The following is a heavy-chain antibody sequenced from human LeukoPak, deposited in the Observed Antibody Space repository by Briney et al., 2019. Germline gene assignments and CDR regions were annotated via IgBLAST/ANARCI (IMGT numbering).Heavy chain of an antibody. Sequence: PGGSLRLSCAASGFIFSDYGMHWVRQAPGKGLEWVAFIRYDGSDKYYADSVKGRFTNSRDDSKNTLYLQMNSLRPEDTAAYYCAKLYGSGTSYHPLDYWGQGTLVTVSS. CDR2: IRYDGSDK. CDR3: AKLYGSGTSYHPLDY. V-gene: IGHV3-30*02. J-gene: IGHJ4*02. D-gene: IGHD3-10*01. CDR1: GFIFSDYG.